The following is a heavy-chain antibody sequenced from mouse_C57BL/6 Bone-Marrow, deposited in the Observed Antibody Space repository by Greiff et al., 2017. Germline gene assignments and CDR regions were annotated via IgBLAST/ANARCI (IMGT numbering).Heavy chain of an antibody. V-gene: IGHV1-52*01. J-gene: IGHJ3*01. CDR3: ARSRVYSSYGTWFAY. CDR2: IDPSDSET. D-gene: IGHD2-5*01. Sequence: QVQLQQPGAELVRPGSSVKLSCKASGYTFTSYWMQWVKQRPIQGLEWIGNIDPSDSETHYNQKFKDKATLTVDTSSSTAYMQLSNLTSEDSAVYYCARSRVYSSYGTWFAYWGQGTLVTVSA. CDR1: GYTFTSYW.